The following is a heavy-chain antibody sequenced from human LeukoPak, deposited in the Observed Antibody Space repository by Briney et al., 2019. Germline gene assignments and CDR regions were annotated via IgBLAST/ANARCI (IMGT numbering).Heavy chain of an antibody. V-gene: IGHV3-33*06. Sequence: GRSLTLSCAASGFTFSNYGMHWVRQAPGKGLEWVAVIYYDGSNKYYADSVKGRFTISRDNSKNTVYLQMNSLRVEDTAVYYCAKDGNCGGDCYGWFDPWGQGALVTVSS. J-gene: IGHJ5*02. CDR3: AKDGNCGGDCYGWFDP. CDR1: GFTFSNYG. CDR2: IYYDGSNK. D-gene: IGHD2-21*02.